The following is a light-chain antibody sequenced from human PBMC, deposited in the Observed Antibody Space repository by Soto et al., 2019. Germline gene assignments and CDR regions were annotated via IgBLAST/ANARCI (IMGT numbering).Light chain of an antibody. CDR2: DND. J-gene: IGLJ2*01. Sequence: QSALTQPPSVSAAPGQKVTISCSGSSSKIESNFGSWYQQLPGTAPKLLIYDNDKRPSGIPDRYSGSKSGTSATLGITGLQTGDEADYYCGTWDSSLSAVVFGGGTKVTVL. CDR1: SSKIESNF. V-gene: IGLV1-51*01. CDR3: GTWDSSLSAVV.